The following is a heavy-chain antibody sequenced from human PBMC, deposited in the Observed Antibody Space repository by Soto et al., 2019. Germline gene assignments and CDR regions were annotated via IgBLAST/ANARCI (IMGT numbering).Heavy chain of an antibody. V-gene: IGHV1-24*01. D-gene: IGHD3-10*01. Sequence: GASVKVSCKVSGYTLTELSRHWVRQAPGKGLEWMGGFDPEDGETIYAQKFQGRVTMTEDTSTDTAYMELSSLRSEDTAVYYCATATPSMVRGVIISPFYYYYMDVWGKGTTVTVSS. J-gene: IGHJ6*03. CDR1: GYTLTELS. CDR3: ATATPSMVRGVIISPFYYYYMDV. CDR2: FDPEDGET.